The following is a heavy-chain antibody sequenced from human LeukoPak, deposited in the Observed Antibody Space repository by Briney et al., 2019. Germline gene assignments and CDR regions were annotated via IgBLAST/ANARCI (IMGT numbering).Heavy chain of an antibody. CDR2: IRYDGSNK. CDR1: GFTFSSYG. CDR3: AKDAGYDILTGYYYFDY. V-gene: IGHV3-30*02. D-gene: IGHD3-9*01. Sequence: LTGGSLRLSCAASGFTFSSYGMHWVRQAPGKGLEWVAFIRYDGSNKYYADSVKGRFTISRDNSKNTLYLQMNSLRAEDTAVYYCAKDAGYDILTGYYYFDYWGQGTLVTVSS. J-gene: IGHJ4*02.